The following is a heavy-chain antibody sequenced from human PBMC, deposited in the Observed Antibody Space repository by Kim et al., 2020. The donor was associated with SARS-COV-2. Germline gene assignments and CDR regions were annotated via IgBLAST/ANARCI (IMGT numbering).Heavy chain of an antibody. J-gene: IGHJ4*02. D-gene: IGHD5-12*01. CDR3: ARGDGYNDY. V-gene: IGHV1-18*01. CDR2: GNK. Sequence: GNKNYAPQPQGRVTMTTDTSTGKAYMELRSLRSDDTAVYYCARGDGYNDYWGQGTLVTVSS.